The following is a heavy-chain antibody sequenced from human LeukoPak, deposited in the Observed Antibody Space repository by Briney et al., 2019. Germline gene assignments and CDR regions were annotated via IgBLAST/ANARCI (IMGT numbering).Heavy chain of an antibody. CDR3: ARASASFRSAPNY. V-gene: IGHV5-51*01. D-gene: IGHD2-15*01. CDR1: GYSFTSYW. CDR2: IYPGDSDT. Sequence: GESLKISCQGSGYSFTSYWIGWVRQMPGKGLEWMGIIYPGDSDTRYSPSFQGQVTISADKSISTAYLQWSSLKASDTAMYYCARASASFRSAPNYWGQGALVTVSS. J-gene: IGHJ4*02.